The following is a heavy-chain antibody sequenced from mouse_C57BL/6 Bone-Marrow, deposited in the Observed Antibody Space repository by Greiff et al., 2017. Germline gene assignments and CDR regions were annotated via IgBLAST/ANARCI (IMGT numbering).Heavy chain of an antibody. CDR1: GVNIKDDY. CDR2: IDPENGDT. Sequence: LVESGAELVRPGASVKLSCTASGVNIKDDYMHWVKQRPEQGLEWIGWIDPENGDTEYAAKFQGKATITADTSSNTVYLQLSSLTSEDTAVYYCTLYGPFAYWGQGALVTVSA. CDR3: TLYGPFAY. D-gene: IGHD1-1*01. J-gene: IGHJ3*01. V-gene: IGHV14-4*01.